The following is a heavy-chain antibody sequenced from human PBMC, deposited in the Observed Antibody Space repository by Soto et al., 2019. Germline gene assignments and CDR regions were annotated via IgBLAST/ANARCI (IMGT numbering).Heavy chain of an antibody. J-gene: IGHJ4*02. CDR3: ASILGGIFDY. Sequence: QVQLVQSGAEVKKPGSSVKVSCKASGGSFSSYSISWVRQAPGQGLEWMGGIMPISDSTKYAQNFQDRVTITADRSTGTADMEMSSLRSDDTAVYYCASILGGIFDYWGQGTLVTVSS. D-gene: IGHD1-26*01. V-gene: IGHV1-69*06. CDR1: GGSFSSYS. CDR2: IMPISDST.